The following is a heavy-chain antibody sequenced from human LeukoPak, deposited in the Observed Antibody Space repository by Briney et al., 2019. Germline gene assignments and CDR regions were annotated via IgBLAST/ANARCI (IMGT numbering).Heavy chain of an antibody. V-gene: IGHV4-30-4*01. Sequence: SETLPLTCTVSGGSISSGDYYWRWIRQPRGKGLEWIVYIYYSGSTYYNPSLKSRVPISVDTSKNQFSLKLSSVPAADTAVYYCARVHYYGSGSYYRGGWYFDYWGQGTLVAVSS. CDR3: ARVHYYGSGSYYRGGWYFDY. CDR2: IYYSGST. CDR1: GGSISSGDYY. D-gene: IGHD3-10*01. J-gene: IGHJ4*02.